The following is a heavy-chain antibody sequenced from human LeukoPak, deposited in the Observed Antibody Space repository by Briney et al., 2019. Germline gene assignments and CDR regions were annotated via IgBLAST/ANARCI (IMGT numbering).Heavy chain of an antibody. CDR1: GFTFSSYA. CDR3: AKEPPAMVLPITDAFDI. V-gene: IGHV3-23*01. D-gene: IGHD4/OR15-4a*01. J-gene: IGHJ3*02. Sequence: GGSLRLSCAASGFTFSSYAISWVRQAPGNGLEWVSPISGSGGSTYYADSVKGRFTISRDNSKNTLYLQMNSLRAEDTAVYYCAKEPPAMVLPITDAFDIWGQGTMVTVSS. CDR2: ISGSGGST.